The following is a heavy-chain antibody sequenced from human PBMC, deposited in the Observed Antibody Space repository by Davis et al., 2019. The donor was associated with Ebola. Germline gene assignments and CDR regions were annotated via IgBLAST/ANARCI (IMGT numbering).Heavy chain of an antibody. CDR1: GFTFSSYG. CDR3: ARDLVWFREPNSGMDV. J-gene: IGHJ6*02. D-gene: IGHD3-10*01. V-gene: IGHV3-33*05. Sequence: GGSLRLSCAASGFTFSSYGMHWVRQAPGKGLEWVAVISYDGSNKYYADSVKGRFTISRDNSKNTLYLQMNSLRADDTAVYYCARDLVWFREPNSGMDVWGQGTTVTVSS. CDR2: ISYDGSNK.